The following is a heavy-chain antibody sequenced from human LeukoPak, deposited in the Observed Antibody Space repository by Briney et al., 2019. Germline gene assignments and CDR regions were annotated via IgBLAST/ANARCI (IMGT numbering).Heavy chain of an antibody. D-gene: IGHD4-23*01. CDR1: GFTFSSYN. V-gene: IGHV3-21*06. CDR2: ISSSSSYI. CDR3: ARGGGGNGNDAFDI. J-gene: IGHJ3*02. Sequence: GGSLRLSCAVSGFTFSSYNMNWVRQAPGKGLEWVSSISSSSSYIFYADSVKGRFTISRDNAKNSLYPQMNSLRAEDTALYYCARGGGGNGNDAFDIWGQGTMVTVSS.